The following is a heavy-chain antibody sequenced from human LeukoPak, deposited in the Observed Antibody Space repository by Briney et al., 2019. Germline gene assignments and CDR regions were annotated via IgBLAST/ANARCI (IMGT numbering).Heavy chain of an antibody. Sequence: EASVKVSCKASGGTFSSYAISWVRQAPGQGLEWMGGIIPIFGTANYAQKFQGRVTITADKSTSTAYMELSSLRSEDTAVYYCARGSPQGWRHFDYWGQGTLVTVSS. CDR1: GGTFSSYA. CDR2: IIPIFGTA. J-gene: IGHJ4*02. V-gene: IGHV1-69*06. D-gene: IGHD6-19*01. CDR3: ARGSPQGWRHFDY.